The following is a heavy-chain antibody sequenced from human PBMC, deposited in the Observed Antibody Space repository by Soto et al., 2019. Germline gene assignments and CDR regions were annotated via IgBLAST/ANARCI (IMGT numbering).Heavy chain of an antibody. Sequence: DVLLLESGGDLVQPGGSLRLSCAASGFTFAGHALPWVRQAPGKGLEWVSTINPIGHDPYYTDSVKGRFTMSRENSENPLYLQMNSLRAEDAAVYYCAKPELGGSDDFDYWGQGTLVAVSS. J-gene: IGHJ4*02. CDR2: INPIGHDP. CDR1: GFTFAGHA. CDR3: AKPELGGSDDFDY. V-gene: IGHV3-23*01. D-gene: IGHD3-10*01.